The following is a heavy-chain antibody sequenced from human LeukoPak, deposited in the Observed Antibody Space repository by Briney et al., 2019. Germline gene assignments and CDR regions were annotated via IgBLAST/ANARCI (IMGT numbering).Heavy chain of an antibody. D-gene: IGHD3-16*01. CDR2: INTNSGGT. V-gene: IGHV1-2*02. CDR1: GYTFTIYD. J-gene: IGHJ4*02. Sequence: ASVKVSCKASGYTFTIYDMHWVRQAPGQGLEWMGWINTNSGGTNYAQKFQGRVAMTRDTSISTAYMELSRLRSDDTAVYYCARDTVGVDYWGQGTLVTVSS. CDR3: ARDTVGVDY.